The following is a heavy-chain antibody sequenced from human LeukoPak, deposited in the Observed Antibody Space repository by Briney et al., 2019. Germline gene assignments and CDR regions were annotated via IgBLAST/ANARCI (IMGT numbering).Heavy chain of an antibody. D-gene: IGHD2-2*01. CDR1: GGSISSYY. J-gene: IGHJ3*02. V-gene: IGHV4-59*08. Sequence: SETLSLTCTVSGGSISSYYWSWIRQPPGKGLEWIGYIYYSGSTNYNPSLKSRVTISVDTSKNQFSLKLSSVTAADTAVYYCCRFYCSSTSCRSAFDIWGQGTMVTVSS. CDR3: CRFYCSSTSCRSAFDI. CDR2: IYYSGST.